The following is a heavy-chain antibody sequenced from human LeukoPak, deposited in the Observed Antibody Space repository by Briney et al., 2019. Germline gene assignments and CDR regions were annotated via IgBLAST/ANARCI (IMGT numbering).Heavy chain of an antibody. CDR1: GGSISSSNW. D-gene: IGHD5-12*01. V-gene: IGHV4-4*02. CDR2: INHSGST. Sequence: PSETLSLTCAVSGGSISSSNWWSWIRQPPGKGLEWVGEINHSGSTNYNPSLKSRVTISIDTSKNQFSLKLSSVTAADTAVYYCARGRSGYVAVAGYYYYYMDVWGKGTTVTVSS. CDR3: ARGRSGYVAVAGYYYYYMDV. J-gene: IGHJ6*03.